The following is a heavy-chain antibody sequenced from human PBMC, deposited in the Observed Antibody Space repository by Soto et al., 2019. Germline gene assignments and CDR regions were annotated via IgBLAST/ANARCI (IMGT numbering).Heavy chain of an antibody. CDR2: ISSNGGST. Sequence: GGSLRLSCAASGFTFSSYAMHWVRQAPGKGLEYVSAISSNGGSTYYANSVKGRFTISRDNSKNTLYLQMGSLRAEDMAVYYCAREGFRKNDAFDIWGQGTMVTVSS. J-gene: IGHJ3*02. V-gene: IGHV3-64*01. CDR3: AREGFRKNDAFDI. CDR1: GFTFSSYA.